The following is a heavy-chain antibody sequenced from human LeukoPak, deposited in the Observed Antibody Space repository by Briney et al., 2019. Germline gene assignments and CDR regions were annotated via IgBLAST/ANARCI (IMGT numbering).Heavy chain of an antibody. CDR2: IKPDGREK. D-gene: IGHD5-24*01. Sequence: GGSLRLSCAASGFTFSSYSMNWVRQAPGKGLEWVANIKPDGREKYYMPSVKGRFTISRGSAKNSFYLQMNSLRAEDTAVYYCATMASNVFEYWGQGTLVNVSS. CDR1: GFTFSSYS. CDR3: ATMASNVFEY. J-gene: IGHJ4*02. V-gene: IGHV3-7*03.